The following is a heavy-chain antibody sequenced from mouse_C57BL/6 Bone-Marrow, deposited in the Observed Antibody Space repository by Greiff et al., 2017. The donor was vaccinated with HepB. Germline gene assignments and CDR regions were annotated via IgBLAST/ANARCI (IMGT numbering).Heavy chain of an antibody. CDR2: IDPSDSET. D-gene: IGHD1-1*01. J-gene: IGHJ4*01. Sequence: QVQLQQPGAELVKPGASVKMSCKASGYTFTSYWITWVKQRPGQGLEWIGNIDPSDSETHYNQKFKDKATLTVDKSSSTAYMQLSSLTSEDSAVYYCARDYGSQYYYAMDYWGQGTSVTVSS. CDR3: ARDYGSQYYYAMDY. V-gene: IGHV1-61*01. CDR1: GYTFTSYW.